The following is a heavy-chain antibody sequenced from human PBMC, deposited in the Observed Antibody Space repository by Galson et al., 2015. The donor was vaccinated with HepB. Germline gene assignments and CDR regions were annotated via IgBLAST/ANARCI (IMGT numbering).Heavy chain of an antibody. CDR1: GYSFTSYW. Sequence: QSGAEVKKPGESLRISCKGSGYSFTSYWISWVRQMPGKGLEWMGRIDPSDSYTNYSPSFQGHVTISADKSISTAYLQWSSLKASDTAMYYCARRHSIVVVTGDAFDIWGQGTMVTVSS. CDR2: IDPSDSYT. J-gene: IGHJ3*02. D-gene: IGHD2-21*02. CDR3: ARRHSIVVVTGDAFDI. V-gene: IGHV5-10-1*01.